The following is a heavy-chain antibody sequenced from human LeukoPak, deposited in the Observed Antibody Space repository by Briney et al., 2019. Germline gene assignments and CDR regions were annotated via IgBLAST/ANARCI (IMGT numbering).Heavy chain of an antibody. CDR2: IYTSGST. V-gene: IGHV4-4*09. CDR1: GGSISSYY. Sequence: SETLSLTCTVSGGSISSYYWSWIRQPPGKGLEWIGYIYTSGSTNYNPSLKSRVTMSVDTSKNQFSLKLSSVTAADTAVYYCARGHSSSWYYSNYYYYYMDVWGKGTTVTVSS. J-gene: IGHJ6*03. D-gene: IGHD6-13*01. CDR3: ARGHSSSWYYSNYYYYYMDV.